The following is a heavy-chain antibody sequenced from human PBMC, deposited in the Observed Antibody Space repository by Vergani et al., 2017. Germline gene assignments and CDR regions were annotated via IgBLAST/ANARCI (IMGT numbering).Heavy chain of an antibody. Sequence: EVHLLESGGGQVEAGGSLRLSCVASGFTFSNSAMSWVRQTSGKGLEWVSGINWNGGSTGYADSVKGRFTISRDNAKNSLYLQMNSLRAEDTALYYCTRERNAYYDFWSGYYTQYYFDYWGQGTLVTVSS. CDR2: INWNGGST. J-gene: IGHJ4*02. V-gene: IGHV3-20*04. CDR3: TRERNAYYDFWSGYYTQYYFDY. D-gene: IGHD3-3*01. CDR1: GFTFSNSA.